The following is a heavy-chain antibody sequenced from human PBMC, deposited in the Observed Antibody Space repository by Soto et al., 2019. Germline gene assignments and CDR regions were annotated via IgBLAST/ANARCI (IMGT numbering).Heavy chain of an antibody. J-gene: IGHJ6*02. CDR2: IYYSGSS. Sequence: QVQLQESGPGLVKPSQTLSLTCTVSGGSISSGGYYWSWIRQHPGKGLEWIGYIYYSGSSHYNRSLDRRVPISVDTPKNRFSPNLSPGTAAYTAVSYCARGDRRSPGMDAGGQGTSVTVSS. V-gene: IGHV4-31*03. CDR3: ARGDRRSPGMDA. CDR1: GGSISSGGYY.